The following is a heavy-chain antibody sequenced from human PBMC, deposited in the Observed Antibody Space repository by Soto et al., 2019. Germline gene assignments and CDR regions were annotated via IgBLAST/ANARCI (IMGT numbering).Heavy chain of an antibody. Sequence: QVQLVESGGGVVQPGRSLRLSCAASGFTFSNYAMHWVRQAPGRGLEWVAVISYDGSNNYYADSVKGRFTISRDNSKNTPYLQMNSLRAEDTAVYSCARDSIPAAGTTWADNRFDPWGQGTLVTVSS. V-gene: IGHV3-30-3*01. CDR2: ISYDGSNN. CDR3: ARDSIPAAGTTWADNRFDP. J-gene: IGHJ5*02. CDR1: GFTFSNYA. D-gene: IGHD6-13*01.